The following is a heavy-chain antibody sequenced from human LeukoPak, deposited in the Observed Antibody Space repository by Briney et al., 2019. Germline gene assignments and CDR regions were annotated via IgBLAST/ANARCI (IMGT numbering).Heavy chain of an antibody. J-gene: IGHJ6*03. CDR1: GGTFSSYA. V-gene: IGHV1-69*06. D-gene: IGHD1-26*01. CDR2: IIPIFGTA. Sequence: SVKVSCKASGGTFSSYAISWVRQAPGQGLEWMGGIIPIFGTANYAQRFQGRVTITADKSTSTAYMELSSLRSEDTAVYFCARAIRGSKIASRYFLYYMDVWGKGTTLTVSS. CDR3: ARAIRGSKIASRYFLYYMDV.